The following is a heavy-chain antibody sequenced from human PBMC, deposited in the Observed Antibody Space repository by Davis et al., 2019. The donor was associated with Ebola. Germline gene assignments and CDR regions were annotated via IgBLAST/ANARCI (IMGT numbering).Heavy chain of an antibody. V-gene: IGHV4-59*01. D-gene: IGHD3-16*01. CDR2: IYYSGST. CDR3: AREVGRREDV. CDR1: GGSISSYY. Sequence: SETLSLTCTVSGGSISSYYWSWIRQPPGKGLEWIGYIYYSGSTNYSPSLESRVTMSIDTSRNQFSLTLTSVTAADTAVYYCAREVGRREDVWGQGTTVTVSS. J-gene: IGHJ6*02.